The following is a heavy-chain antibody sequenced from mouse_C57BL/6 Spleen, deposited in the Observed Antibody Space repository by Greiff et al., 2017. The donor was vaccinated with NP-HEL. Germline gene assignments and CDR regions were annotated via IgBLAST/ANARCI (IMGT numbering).Heavy chain of an antibody. CDR3: AYGSSFPYAMDY. Sequence: QVQLKHSGPELVKPGASVKISCKASGYAFSSSWMNWVKQRPGKGLEWIGRIYPGDGDTNYNGKFKGKATLTADKSSSTAYMQLSSLTSEDSAVYFCAYGSSFPYAMDYWGQGTSVTVSS. CDR1: GYAFSSSW. CDR2: IYPGDGDT. J-gene: IGHJ4*01. D-gene: IGHD1-1*01. V-gene: IGHV1-82*01.